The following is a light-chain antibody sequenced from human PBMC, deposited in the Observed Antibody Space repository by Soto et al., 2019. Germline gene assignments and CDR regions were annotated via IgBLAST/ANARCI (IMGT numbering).Light chain of an antibody. CDR1: QSVSDNN. CDR3: QQFGSSLHT. V-gene: IGKV3-20*01. J-gene: IGKJ2*01. CDR2: GAS. Sequence: ETVMTQSPGTLSLSPGDRGALSCRASQSVSDNNLAWYQLRPGQAPRLLIYGASRRATGIPDRFSGSGSGTDFTLTISGLEPEDFAVYYCQQFGSSLHTFGQGTKVDIK.